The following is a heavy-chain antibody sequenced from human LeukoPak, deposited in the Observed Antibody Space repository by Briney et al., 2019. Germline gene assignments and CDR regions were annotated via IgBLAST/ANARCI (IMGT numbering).Heavy chain of an antibody. CDR2: IYYGGST. Sequence: SETLSLTCTVSGGSISSSYYWGWIRQPPGKGLEWIGSIYYGGSTYYNASLKTRVTMSVDTSTNQFSLKLSSVTAADTAVYYCARLHSSSSIDYWGQGTLVTVSS. D-gene: IGHD6-6*01. CDR3: ARLHSSSSIDY. J-gene: IGHJ4*02. CDR1: GGSISSSYY. V-gene: IGHV4-39*01.